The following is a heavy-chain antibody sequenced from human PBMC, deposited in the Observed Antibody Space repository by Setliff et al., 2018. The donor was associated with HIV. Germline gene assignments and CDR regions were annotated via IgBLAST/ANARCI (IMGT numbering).Heavy chain of an antibody. CDR2: INHSGST. J-gene: IGHJ3*02. Sequence: SETLSLTCAVYGGSFSGYYWRWIRQPPGKGLEWIGEINHSGSTNYNPSLKSRVTISVDTSKNQFSLKLSSVTAADTAVYYCARRGGYTYYYDSSGYHRGPNYAFDIWGQGTMVTVSS. CDR3: ARRGGYTYYYDSSGYHRGPNYAFDI. V-gene: IGHV4-34*01. CDR1: GGSFSGYY. D-gene: IGHD3-22*01.